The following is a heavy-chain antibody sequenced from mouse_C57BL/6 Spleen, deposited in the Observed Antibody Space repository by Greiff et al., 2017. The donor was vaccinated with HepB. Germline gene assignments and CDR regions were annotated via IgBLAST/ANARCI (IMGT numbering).Heavy chain of an antibody. CDR3: ARGTTVVAGDY. D-gene: IGHD1-1*01. CDR1: GYSFTGYY. J-gene: IGHJ2*01. CDR2: INPSTGGT. Sequence: EVKLVESGPELVKPGASVKISCKASGYSFTGYYMNWVKQSPEKSLEWIGEINPSTGGTTYNQKFKAKATLTVDKSSSTAYMQLKSLTSEDSAVYYCARGTTVVAGDYWGQGTTLTVSS. V-gene: IGHV1-42*01.